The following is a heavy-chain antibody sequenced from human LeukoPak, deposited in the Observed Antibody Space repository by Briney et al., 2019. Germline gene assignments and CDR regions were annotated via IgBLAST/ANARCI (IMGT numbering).Heavy chain of an antibody. V-gene: IGHV4-39*07. Sequence: SETLSLTCTVSGGSISSYYWGWIRQPPGKGLEWIGSIYYSGSTYYNPSLKSRVTISVDTSKNQFSLKLSSVTAADTAVYYCARESFKWSYYFDYWGQGTLVTVSS. CDR2: IYYSGST. D-gene: IGHD2-15*01. J-gene: IGHJ4*02. CDR3: ARESFKWSYYFDY. CDR1: GGSISSYY.